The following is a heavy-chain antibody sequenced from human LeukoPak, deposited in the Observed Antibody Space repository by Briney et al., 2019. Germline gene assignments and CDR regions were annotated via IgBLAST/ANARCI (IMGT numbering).Heavy chain of an antibody. Sequence: SETLSLTCTVSGGSISSSSYYWGWIRQPPGKGLEWIGSIYYSGSTYYNPSLKSRVTISVDTSKNQFSLKLTSMTAADTAMYYCAKGVDYWGQGTLVTVSS. CDR3: AKGVDY. CDR2: IYYSGST. V-gene: IGHV4-39*07. J-gene: IGHJ4*02. CDR1: GGSISSSSYY.